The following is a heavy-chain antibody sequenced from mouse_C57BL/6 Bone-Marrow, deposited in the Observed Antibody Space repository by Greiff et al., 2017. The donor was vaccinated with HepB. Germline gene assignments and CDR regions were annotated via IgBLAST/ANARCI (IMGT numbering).Heavy chain of an antibody. V-gene: IGHV1-61*01. CDR3: ARSRYFDV. Sequence: QVQLQQPGAELVRPGSSVKLSCKASGYTFTSYWMDWVKQRPGQGLEWIGNIYLSDSETHYNQKFKDKATLTVDKSSSTAYMQLSSLTSEDSAVYYCARSRYFDVWGTGTTVTVSS. J-gene: IGHJ1*03. CDR1: GYTFTSYW. CDR2: IYLSDSET.